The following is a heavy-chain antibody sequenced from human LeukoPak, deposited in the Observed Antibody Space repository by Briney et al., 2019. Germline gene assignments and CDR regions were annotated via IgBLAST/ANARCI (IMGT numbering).Heavy chain of an antibody. CDR3: ASHLSAGAFDI. CDR1: GGSISSYY. J-gene: IGHJ3*02. V-gene: IGHV4-59*01. Sequence: SETLSLTCTGSGGSISSYYWSWIRQPPGKGLEWIGYIYYSGSTKYNPSLKSRVTISVDTSKNLFSLKLSSVTAADTAGYYCASHLSAGAFDIWGQGTMVTVSS. CDR2: IYYSGST.